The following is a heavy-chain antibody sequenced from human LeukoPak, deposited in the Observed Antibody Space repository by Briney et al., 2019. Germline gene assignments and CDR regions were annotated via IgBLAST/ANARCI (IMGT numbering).Heavy chain of an antibody. CDR3: ARDPYSSSWYPYYYYGMDV. V-gene: IGHV3-30-3*01. CDR1: GFTFSSYA. J-gene: IGHJ6*02. D-gene: IGHD6-13*01. Sequence: GGSLRLSCAASGFTFSSYAMHWVRQAPGKGLEWVAVTSYDGSNKYYADSVKGRFTISRDNSKNTLYLQMNSLRAEDTAVYYCARDPYSSSWYPYYYYGMDVWGQGTTVTVSS. CDR2: TSYDGSNK.